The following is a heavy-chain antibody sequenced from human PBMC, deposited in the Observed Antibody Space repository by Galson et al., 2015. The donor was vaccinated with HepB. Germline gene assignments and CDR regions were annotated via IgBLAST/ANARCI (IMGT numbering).Heavy chain of an antibody. D-gene: IGHD3-3*01. J-gene: IGHJ6*03. V-gene: IGHV3-30*03. Sequence: SLRLSCAASGFTFSSYGMHWVRQAPGKGLEWVAVISYDGSNKYYADSVKGRFTISRDNSKNTLYLQMNSLRAEDTAVYYCAHVKSYYDFWSGPRTDGYYYMDVWGKGTTVTVSS. CDR3: AHVKSYYDFWSGPRTDGYYYMDV. CDR2: ISYDGSNK. CDR1: GFTFSSYG.